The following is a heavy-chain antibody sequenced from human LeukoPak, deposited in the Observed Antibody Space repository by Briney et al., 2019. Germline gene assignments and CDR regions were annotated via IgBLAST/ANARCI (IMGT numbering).Heavy chain of an antibody. CDR1: GGSISSYY. CDR3: TKGRGI. V-gene: IGHV4-4*07. J-gene: IGHJ4*02. CDR2: IYTSKSM. D-gene: IGHD3-10*01. Sequence: PETLSLTCTVSGGSISSYYWSWIRQPAGKGLEWIGHIYTSKSMNYNPSLKSRVTISVDTSKNQFSLKLTSVTAADTAVYYCTKGRGIWGQGTLVTVSS.